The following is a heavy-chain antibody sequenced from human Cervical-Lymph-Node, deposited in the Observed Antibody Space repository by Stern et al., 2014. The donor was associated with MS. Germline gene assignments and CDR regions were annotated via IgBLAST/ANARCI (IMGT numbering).Heavy chain of an antibody. CDR3: TTEDSSGWDRWLDP. CDR1: GLSFSNHG. J-gene: IGHJ5*02. V-gene: IGHV3-33*01. CDR2: IWYDGSYK. Sequence: VQLVESGGGVVQPGRSLRLSCAASGLSFSNHGVHWVRQAPGMGLEWVAVIWYDGSYKYHADSVKGRFTISRDNPKNTAYLQMNSLRAEDTAVYYCTTEDSSGWDRWLDPWGQGTLVTVSS. D-gene: IGHD6-19*01.